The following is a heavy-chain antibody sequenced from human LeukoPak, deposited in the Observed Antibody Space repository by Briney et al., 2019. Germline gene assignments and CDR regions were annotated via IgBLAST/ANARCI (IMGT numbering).Heavy chain of an antibody. CDR1: GGTFSSYA. Sequence: SVKVSCKASGGTFSSYAISWVRQAPGQWLEWMGRIIPILGIANYAQKFQGRVTITADESTSTAYMELSSLRSEDTAVYYCAVPAAIRGGDAFDTWGLGTMVTVSS. V-gene: IGHV1-69*04. D-gene: IGHD2-2*02. CDR3: AVPAAIRGGDAFDT. J-gene: IGHJ3*02. CDR2: IIPILGIA.